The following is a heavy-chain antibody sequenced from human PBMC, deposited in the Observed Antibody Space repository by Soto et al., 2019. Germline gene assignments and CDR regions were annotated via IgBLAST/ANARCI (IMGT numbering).Heavy chain of an antibody. CDR2: ISSSSSAI. CDR1: GFTFSSYA. Sequence: LRLSCAASGFTFSSYAMSWVRQAPGKGLEWVSYISSSSSAIYYAASVKGRFTISRDNAKNSLYLQMNSLRVEDTAVYYCARARGRSGYYYMDVWGKGTTVTVSS. V-gene: IGHV3-48*01. J-gene: IGHJ6*03. D-gene: IGHD3-3*01. CDR3: ARARGRSGYYYMDV.